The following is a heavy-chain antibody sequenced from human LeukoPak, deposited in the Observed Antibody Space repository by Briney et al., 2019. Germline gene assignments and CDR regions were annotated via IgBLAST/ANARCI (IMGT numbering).Heavy chain of an antibody. CDR2: IYHSGST. V-gene: IGHV4-38-2*02. CDR1: GYSISSGYY. J-gene: IGHJ6*03. Sequence: SETLSLTCTVSGYSISSGYYWGWIRQPPGKGLEWIGSIYHSGSTNYNPSLKSRVTISVDTSKNQFSLKLSSVTAADTAVYYCARTKGFGELLYSYYYYYYMDVWGKGTTVTISS. D-gene: IGHD3-10*01. CDR3: ARTKGFGELLYSYYYYYYMDV.